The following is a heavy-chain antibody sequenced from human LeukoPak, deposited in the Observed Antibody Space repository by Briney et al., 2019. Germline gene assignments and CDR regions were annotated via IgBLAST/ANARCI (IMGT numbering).Heavy chain of an antibody. CDR1: GDSISTYF. Sequence: SETLSLTCSVSGDSISTYFWSWIRQPPGKGLEWIGNIHYSGRTNYNPSFKSRVTISVDTSKNQFSLKLSSVTAADTAIYYCARPRDGYNFGAFDVWGQGTLDSVSS. J-gene: IGHJ3*01. CDR2: IHYSGRT. V-gene: IGHV4-59*12. D-gene: IGHD5-24*01. CDR3: ARPRDGYNFGAFDV.